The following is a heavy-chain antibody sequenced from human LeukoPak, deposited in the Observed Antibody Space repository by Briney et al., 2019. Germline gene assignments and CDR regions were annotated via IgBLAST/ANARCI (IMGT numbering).Heavy chain of an antibody. V-gene: IGHV3-23*01. D-gene: IGHD3-9*01. CDR1: GFAFTSYA. CDR3: AKNNILTGYDLYYFDY. J-gene: IGHJ4*02. Sequence: GGSLRLSCAASGFAFTSYALSWVRQAPGKRLEWVSAISGSGGSTYYADSVKGRFTISRDNFKNTLYLQMNSLRAEDTAVYYCAKNNILTGYDLYYFDYWVQGTLVTVSS. CDR2: ISGSGGST.